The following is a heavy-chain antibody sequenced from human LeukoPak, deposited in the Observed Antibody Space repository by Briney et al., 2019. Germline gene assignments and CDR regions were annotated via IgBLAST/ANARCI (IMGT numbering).Heavy chain of an antibody. CDR3: ARGESGYPPYYYYYMEV. V-gene: IGHV1-8*01. J-gene: IGHJ6*03. CDR1: GYTFSSYD. CDR2: MNPDSGNT. Sequence: ASVKVSCKASGYTFSSYDINWVRQATGQGLEWMGWMNPDSGNTGYAQKFEGRVTMTRDTSIRTAYMELSSLRSEDTAVYYCARGESGYPPYYYYYMEVWGNGTTVTISS. D-gene: IGHD3-9*01.